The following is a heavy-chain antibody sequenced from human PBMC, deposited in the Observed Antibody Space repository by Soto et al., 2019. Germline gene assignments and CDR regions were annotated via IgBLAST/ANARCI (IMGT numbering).Heavy chain of an antibody. Sequence: EAQLLESGGGLVQPGGSLRLSCAASRFTFSTYAMSWVRQAPGKGLEWVSDISGSGGNTYYADSVKGRFTISRDNSKNTLYLQMNSLRAEDTAVYYCAKSAMVRGGGWFDPWGQGTLVTVSS. J-gene: IGHJ5*02. V-gene: IGHV3-23*01. D-gene: IGHD3-10*01. CDR2: ISGSGGNT. CDR3: AKSAMVRGGGWFDP. CDR1: RFTFSTYA.